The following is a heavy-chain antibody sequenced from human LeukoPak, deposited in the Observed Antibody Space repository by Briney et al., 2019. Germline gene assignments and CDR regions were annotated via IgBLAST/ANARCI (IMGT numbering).Heavy chain of an antibody. CDR3: ARVSPTRHFDY. Sequence: SQTLSLTCTVSGVSISSGGYYWRWIRQHPGKGREWIVYSYYSGSTYYNPSLKSRVTISVDTSKNQFSLKLSSVTAADTAVYYCARVSPTRHFDYWGQGTLVTVSS. V-gene: IGHV4-31*03. J-gene: IGHJ4*02. CDR1: GVSISSGGYY. CDR2: SYYSGST.